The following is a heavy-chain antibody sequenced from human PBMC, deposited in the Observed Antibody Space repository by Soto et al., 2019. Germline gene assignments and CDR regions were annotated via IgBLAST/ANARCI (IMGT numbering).Heavy chain of an antibody. CDR3: AKDGIYGSGSYLSGSYFDY. D-gene: IGHD3-10*01. CDR2: ISWNSGSI. CDR1: GFTFDDYA. Sequence: EVQLVESGGGLVQPGRSLRLSCAASGFTFDDYAMHWVRQAPGKGLEWVSGISWNSGSIGYADSVKGRFTISRDNAKNSLYLQMNSLRAEDTALYYCAKDGIYGSGSYLSGSYFDYWGQGTLVTVSS. J-gene: IGHJ4*02. V-gene: IGHV3-9*01.